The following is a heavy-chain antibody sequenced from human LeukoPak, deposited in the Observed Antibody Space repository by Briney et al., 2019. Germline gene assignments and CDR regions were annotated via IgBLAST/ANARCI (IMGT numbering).Heavy chain of an antibody. CDR3: ARDSLPSYSSSWDGWFDP. Sequence: GGSLRLSCAASGFTFSDYNMNWVRQSPEKGLEWVSSITSGTTYIYYADSVRGRFTLSRDNAKNSLYLQMNSLRAEDTAVYYCARDSLPSYSSSWDGWFDPWGQGTLVTVSS. V-gene: IGHV3-21*01. CDR2: ITSGTTYI. CDR1: GFTFSDYN. D-gene: IGHD6-13*01. J-gene: IGHJ5*02.